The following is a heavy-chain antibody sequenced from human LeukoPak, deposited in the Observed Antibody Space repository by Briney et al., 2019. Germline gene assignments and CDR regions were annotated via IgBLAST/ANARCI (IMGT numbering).Heavy chain of an antibody. J-gene: IGHJ6*02. CDR3: VKGRPCDTCMPMDA. CDR2: LGRTGEYK. D-gene: IGHD2-8*01. CDR1: GFTFSGYS. Sequence: GGSLRLSCAASGFTFSGYSMSWVRQAPGKGLEWVAGLGRTGEYKYYADSVKGRFTISRDNSKDTVSLQMNSLRAEDSAIYYCVKGRPCDTCMPMDAWGQGTTVTVSS. V-gene: IGHV3-23*01.